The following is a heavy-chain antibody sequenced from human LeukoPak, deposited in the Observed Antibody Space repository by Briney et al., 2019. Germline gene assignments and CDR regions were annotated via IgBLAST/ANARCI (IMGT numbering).Heavy chain of an antibody. D-gene: IGHD1-14*01. CDR2: ISYDGSNK. V-gene: IGHV3-30-3*01. CDR1: GFTFSSYA. Sequence: PGRSLRLSCAASGFTFSSYAMHWVRQAPGKGLEWVAVISYDGSNKYYADSVKGRFTISRDNSKNTLYLQMNSLRAEDTAVYYCARESRKYVFDYYYGMDVWGQGTTVTVSS. J-gene: IGHJ6*02. CDR3: ARESRKYVFDYYYGMDV.